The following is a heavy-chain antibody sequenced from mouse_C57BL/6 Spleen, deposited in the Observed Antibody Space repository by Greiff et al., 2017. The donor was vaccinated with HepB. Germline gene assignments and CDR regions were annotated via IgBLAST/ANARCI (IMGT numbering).Heavy chain of an antibody. CDR2: IDPNSGGT. Sequence: QVQLQQPGAELVKPGASVKLSCKASGYTFTSYWMHWVKQRPGRGLEWIGRIDPNSGGTKYNEKFKSKATLTVDKPSSTAYMQLSSLTSEDSAVYYCARCPFYYGSSYWYFDVWGTGTTVTVSS. CDR1: GYTFTSYW. D-gene: IGHD1-1*01. CDR3: ARCPFYYGSSYWYFDV. J-gene: IGHJ1*03. V-gene: IGHV1-72*01.